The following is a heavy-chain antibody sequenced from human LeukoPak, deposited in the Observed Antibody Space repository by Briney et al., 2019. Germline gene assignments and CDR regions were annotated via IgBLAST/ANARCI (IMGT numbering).Heavy chain of an antibody. D-gene: IGHD2-15*01. Sequence: GGSLRLSCAASGFTVSSNYMSWVRQAPGRGLEWVSVIYSGCSTYYADSVKGRFTISRDNSKNTLYLQMNSLRAEDTAVYYCAREGRGSFDYWGQGTLVTVSS. CDR3: AREGRGSFDY. CDR2: IYSGCST. CDR1: GFTVSSNY. J-gene: IGHJ4*02. V-gene: IGHV3-53*01.